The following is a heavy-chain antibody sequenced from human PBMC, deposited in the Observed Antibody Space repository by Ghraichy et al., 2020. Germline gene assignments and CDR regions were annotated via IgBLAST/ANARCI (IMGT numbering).Heavy chain of an antibody. V-gene: IGHV3-7*01. CDR3: ARDLGDGWYFDY. CDR1: GFIFGGYW. J-gene: IGHJ4*02. D-gene: IGHD5-24*01. Sequence: GESLNISCAASGFIFGGYWMSWVRQAPGKGLEWVANIKKDGSEKYYVGSVKGRFTISRDNAKNSLDLQMNSLRAEDTAVYYCARDLGDGWYFDYWGQGALVTVSS. CDR2: IKKDGSEK.